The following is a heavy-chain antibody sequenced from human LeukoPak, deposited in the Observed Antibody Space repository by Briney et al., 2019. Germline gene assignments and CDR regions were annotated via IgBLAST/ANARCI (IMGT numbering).Heavy chain of an antibody. CDR1: GFTFSSYE. V-gene: IGHV3-48*03. CDR2: ISSSGSTM. Sequence: GGSLRLSCAASGFTFSSYEMNWVRQAPGKGLEWVSYISSSGSTMYYADSVKGRFTISRDNSTNTLYLQMNSLRAEDTAVYYCRDPFDYWGQGTLVTVSS. CDR3: RDPFDY. J-gene: IGHJ4*02.